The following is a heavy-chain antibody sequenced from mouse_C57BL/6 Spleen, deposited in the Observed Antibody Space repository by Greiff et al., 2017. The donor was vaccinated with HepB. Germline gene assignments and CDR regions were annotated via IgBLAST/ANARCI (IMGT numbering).Heavy chain of an antibody. J-gene: IGHJ2*01. CDR1: GFTFSDYG. D-gene: IGHD2-1*01. CDR2: ISSGSSTS. V-gene: IGHV5-17*01. CDR3: ARTCYYGTYFDY. Sequence: EVKLMESGGGLVKPGGSLKLPCAASGFTFSDYGMHWVRPAPEKGLEGVAYISSGSSTSYYADKVKGRFTISRDKAKTTLFLQMSSLRSEDTAMYYCARTCYYGTYFDYWGQGTTLTVSS.